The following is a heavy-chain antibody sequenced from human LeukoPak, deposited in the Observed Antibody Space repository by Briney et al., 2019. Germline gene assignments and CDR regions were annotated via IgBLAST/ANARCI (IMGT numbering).Heavy chain of an antibody. Sequence: GGSLRLSCAASGFGFSTYAMHGVRQAPGKGLEWVSLISGDGGSTYYADSVKGRFTISRDNSKNSLYLQMNSLRTEDTALYYCAKDMAASGVWYYYGMDVWGQGTTVTVSS. D-gene: IGHD7-27*01. CDR1: GFGFSTYA. V-gene: IGHV3-43*02. CDR2: ISGDGGST. CDR3: AKDMAASGVWYYYGMDV. J-gene: IGHJ6*02.